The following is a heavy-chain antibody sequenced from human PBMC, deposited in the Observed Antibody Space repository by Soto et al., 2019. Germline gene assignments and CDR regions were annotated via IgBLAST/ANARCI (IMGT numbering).Heavy chain of an antibody. CDR3: IVRYPYYFDY. CDR1: GFTFSNAW. D-gene: IGHD2-21*01. Sequence: EVQLVESGGGLVKPGGSLRLSCAASGFTFSNAWMNWVRQAPGKGLEWVGRIKSKTDGGTTDYAAPVKGRFTISRDDSKTTLYLQMNSLKTWDTAVYYCIVRYPYYFDYWGQGTLVTVSS. CDR2: IKSKTDGGTT. J-gene: IGHJ4*02. V-gene: IGHV3-15*07.